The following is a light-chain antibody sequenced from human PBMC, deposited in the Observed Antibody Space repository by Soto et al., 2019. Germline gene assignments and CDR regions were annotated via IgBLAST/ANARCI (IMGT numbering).Light chain of an antibody. V-gene: IGLV6-57*01. CDR1: SGNIATNY. CDR2: EDT. CDR3: QSYDSSIWV. J-gene: IGLJ3*02. Sequence: NFMLTQPHSVSESPGKTVTISCTRSSGNIATNYVQWYQQRPGSSPTTVIYEDTQRPSRVPDRFSGSIDSSSNSASRTISGLKTEEEADYYCQSYDSSIWVFGGGTKVTVL.